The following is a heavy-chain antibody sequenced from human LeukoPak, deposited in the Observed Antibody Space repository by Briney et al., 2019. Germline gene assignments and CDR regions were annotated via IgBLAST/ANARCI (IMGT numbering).Heavy chain of an antibody. Sequence: ETLSLTCTVSGGSISSSTYYWGWIRQAPGKGLEWVSSITSGSVNMYYADSVKGRFSISRDNAKNSLFLQMDSLRGEDTAVYYCARGQDGGSTWYEFFQHWGQGTLVTVSS. CDR2: ITSGSVNM. D-gene: IGHD6-13*01. V-gene: IGHV3-21*01. CDR3: ARGQDGGSTWYEFFQH. CDR1: GGSISSST. J-gene: IGHJ1*01.